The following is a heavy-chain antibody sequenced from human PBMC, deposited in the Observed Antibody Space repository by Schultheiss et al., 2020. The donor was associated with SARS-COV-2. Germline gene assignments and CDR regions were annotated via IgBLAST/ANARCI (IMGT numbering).Heavy chain of an antibody. J-gene: IGHJ6*03. D-gene: IGHD2-2*01. V-gene: IGHV3-33*08. CDR2: IWYDGSNK. CDR1: GFTFSSYG. Sequence: GESLKISCAASGFTFSSYGMHWVRQAPGKGLEWVAVIWYDGSNKYYADSVKGRFTISRDNSKNTLYLQMNSLRAEDTAVYYCARDDQQTPLYYMDVWGKGTTVTVSS. CDR3: ARDDQQTPLYYMDV.